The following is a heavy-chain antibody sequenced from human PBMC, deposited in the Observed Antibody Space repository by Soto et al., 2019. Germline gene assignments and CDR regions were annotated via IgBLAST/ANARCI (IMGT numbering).Heavy chain of an antibody. Sequence: QMQLVESGGGVVQPGRSLRLSCGVAGFTFSSYGMHWVRQATGKGLEWVAVIWYDGSNKYYADFVQGRFTISRDNSKNTLYLQMNSLRAEDTAVYYCARVAPSNYGMDVWGQGTTVTVSS. CDR1: GFTFSSYG. CDR3: ARVAPSNYGMDV. CDR2: IWYDGSNK. J-gene: IGHJ6*02. V-gene: IGHV3-33*01. D-gene: IGHD2-2*01.